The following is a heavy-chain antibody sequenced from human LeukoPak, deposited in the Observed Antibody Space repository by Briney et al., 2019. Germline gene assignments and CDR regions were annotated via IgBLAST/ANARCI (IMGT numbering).Heavy chain of an antibody. Sequence: GGSLRLSCAASGFTFSSYAMHWVRQAPGKGLEWVAVISYDGSNKYYADSVKGRFTISRDNSKNTLYLQMNSLRAEDTALYHCARRRLVSGAYPCYFDYWGQGTLATVSS. J-gene: IGHJ4*02. CDR1: GFTFSSYA. D-gene: IGHD1-26*01. CDR2: ISYDGSNK. V-gene: IGHV3-30*04. CDR3: ARRRLVSGAYPCYFDY.